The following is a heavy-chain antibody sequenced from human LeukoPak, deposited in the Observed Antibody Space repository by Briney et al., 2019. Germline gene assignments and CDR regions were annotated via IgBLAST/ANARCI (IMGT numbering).Heavy chain of an antibody. CDR2: IIPIFGTA. Sequence: SVKVSCKASGGTFSSYAISWVRQAPGQGLEWMGGIIPIFGTANYAQKFQGRVTITADKSTSTAYMELSSLRSEDTAVYYCARGLTPFGITMARGPMDVWGKGTTVTVSS. CDR3: ARGLTPFGITMARGPMDV. V-gene: IGHV1-69*06. D-gene: IGHD3-10*01. J-gene: IGHJ6*04. CDR1: GGTFSSYA.